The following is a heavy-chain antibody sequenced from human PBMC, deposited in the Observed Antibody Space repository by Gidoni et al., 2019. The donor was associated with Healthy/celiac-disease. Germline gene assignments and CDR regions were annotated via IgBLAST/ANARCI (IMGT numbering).Heavy chain of an antibody. J-gene: IGHJ6*02. CDR1: GFTFSSYG. V-gene: IGHV3-30*18. Sequence: AASGFTFSSYGMHWVRQAPGKGLEWVAVISYDGSNKYYADSVKGRFTISRDNSKNTLYLQMNSLRAEDTAVYYCAKGPGMDVWGQGTTVTVSS. CDR2: ISYDGSNK. CDR3: AKGPGMDV.